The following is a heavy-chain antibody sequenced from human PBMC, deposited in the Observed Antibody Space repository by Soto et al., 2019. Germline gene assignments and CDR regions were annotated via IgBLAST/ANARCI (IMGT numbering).Heavy chain of an antibody. CDR2: ISSDGSST. CDR1: GFTFSSSW. Sequence: GGSLRLSCAASGFTFSSSWMHWVRQAPGKGLVWVSRISSDGSSTNYADSVKGRFTICRDNAKNTLYLQMNSLRAEDTAVYYCAKDADIAAADYYFDYWGQGTLVTVSS. CDR3: AKDADIAAADYYFDY. J-gene: IGHJ4*02. D-gene: IGHD6-13*01. V-gene: IGHV3-74*01.